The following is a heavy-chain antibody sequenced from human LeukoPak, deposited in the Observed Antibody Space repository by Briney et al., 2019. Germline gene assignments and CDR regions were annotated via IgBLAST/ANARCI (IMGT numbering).Heavy chain of an antibody. CDR1: GFTVSSNS. CDR2: INSDGSST. Sequence: GGSLRLSCTVSGFTVSSNSMSWVRQAPGKGLVWVSRINSDGSSTSYADSVKGRFTISRDNAKNSLYLQMNSLRAEDTAVYYCAELGITMIGGVWGKGTTVTISS. V-gene: IGHV3-74*01. CDR3: AELGITMIGGV. J-gene: IGHJ6*04. D-gene: IGHD3-10*02.